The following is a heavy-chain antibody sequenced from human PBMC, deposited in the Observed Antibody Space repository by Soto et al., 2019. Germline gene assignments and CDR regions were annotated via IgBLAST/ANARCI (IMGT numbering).Heavy chain of an antibody. CDR2: ISWDSGSI. CDR3: AKGIKGYCSSASCYPSYYYREV. D-gene: IGHD2-2*01. Sequence: EVQLVESGGGLVQPGRSLRLSCAASGFTFDDYAMHWVRQAPGKGLEWVSGISWDSGSIGYADSVKGRFTISRDNAKDSRDLQMNSLRGEDTDLYYCAKGIKGYCSSASCYPSYYYREVLGEGTTVTISS. V-gene: IGHV3-9*01. J-gene: IGHJ6*03. CDR1: GFTFDDYA.